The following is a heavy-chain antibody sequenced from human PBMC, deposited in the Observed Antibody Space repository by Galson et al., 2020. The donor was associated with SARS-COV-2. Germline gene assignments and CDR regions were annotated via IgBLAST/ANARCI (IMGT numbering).Heavy chain of an antibody. V-gene: IGHV6-1*01. CDR1: GDSVSSNSAA. J-gene: IGHJ3*02. CDR2: TYYRSKWSS. Sequence: SQTLSLTCALSGDSVSSNSAAWNWIRQSPSRGLEWLGRTYYRSKWSSDYSVSVKSRITINPDTSKNQFSLQLNSVTPEDTAMYYCEGRVAGANSLHIWGQGTMGIVSS. CDR3: EGRVAGANSLHI. D-gene: IGHD1-26*01.